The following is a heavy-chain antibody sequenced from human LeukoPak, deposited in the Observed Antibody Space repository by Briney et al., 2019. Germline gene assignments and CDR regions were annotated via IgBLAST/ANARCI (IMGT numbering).Heavy chain of an antibody. V-gene: IGHV3-74*01. D-gene: IGHD3-3*01. J-gene: IGHJ6*03. CDR3: ARVPHDFWSGYYYYYYMDV. CDR2: INSDGSST. Sequence: GGSLRLSCAASGFTFSSYWNHWVRQAPGKGLVWVSRINSDGSSTSYADSVKGRFTISRDNAKNTLYLQMNSLRAEDTAMYYCARVPHDFWSGYYYYYYMDVWGKGTTVTVSS. CDR1: GFTFSSYW.